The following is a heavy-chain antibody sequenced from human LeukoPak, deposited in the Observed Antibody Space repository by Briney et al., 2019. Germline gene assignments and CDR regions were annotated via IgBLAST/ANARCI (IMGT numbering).Heavy chain of an antibody. Sequence: PGGSLRLSCAASGFTSSSYAMSWARQAPGKGLEWVSANSGSGARTNYADSVKGRFTISRDNSKNTLYLQMNSLRAEDTAVYYCAKPCRSGLSPFDAFDIWGQGTMVTVSS. D-gene: IGHD6-19*01. CDR1: GFTSSSYA. V-gene: IGHV3-23*01. J-gene: IGHJ3*02. CDR2: NSGSGART. CDR3: AKPCRSGLSPFDAFDI.